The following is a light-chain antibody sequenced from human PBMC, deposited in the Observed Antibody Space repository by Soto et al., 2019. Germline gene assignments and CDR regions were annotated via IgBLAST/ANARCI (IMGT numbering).Light chain of an antibody. Sequence: DIQMTQSPSTLSASVGDRVTITCRASQSISTWLAWYQQKPGKAPKLLIYKASSLRNVVPSSFSVSGSGTEFTLTIYSLQPDYFESDYCQQYNGYPHTFGQGTKL. CDR3: QQYNGYPHT. CDR2: KAS. CDR1: QSISTW. V-gene: IGKV1-5*03. J-gene: IGKJ2*01.